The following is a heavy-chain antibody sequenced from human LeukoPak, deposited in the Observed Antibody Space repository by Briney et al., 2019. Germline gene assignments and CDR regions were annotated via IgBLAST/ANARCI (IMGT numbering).Heavy chain of an antibody. V-gene: IGHV4-34*01. D-gene: IGHD4-23*01. Sequence: PSETLSLTCAVSGGSFSGYYWSWIRQPPGKGLEWMGEINHSGSTNYNPYLKSRVTLSVDTSQNQFSLELSSVTAADTAVYYCAPQSGDYGGNSAYWGQGTLVTVSS. CDR3: APQSGDYGGNSAY. J-gene: IGHJ4*02. CDR2: INHSGST. CDR1: GGSFSGYY.